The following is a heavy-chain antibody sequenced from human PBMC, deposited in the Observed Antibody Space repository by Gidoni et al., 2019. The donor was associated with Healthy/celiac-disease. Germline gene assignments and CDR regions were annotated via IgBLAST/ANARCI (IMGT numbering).Heavy chain of an antibody. V-gene: IGHV3-23*01. J-gene: IGHJ4*02. CDR3: AKDRYWSSTSCSDY. D-gene: IGHD2-2*01. CDR1: GFTSSSYA. Sequence: EVQLLESGGVLVQPGGSLRLSCAASGFTSSSYAMSWVRQAPGKGLEWVSGISGSGGSTDYADPVKGRFTISRDNSKNTLYLQMNGVKAEDKAVYYCAKDRYWSSTSCSDYWGQGTLVTVSS. CDR2: ISGSGGST.